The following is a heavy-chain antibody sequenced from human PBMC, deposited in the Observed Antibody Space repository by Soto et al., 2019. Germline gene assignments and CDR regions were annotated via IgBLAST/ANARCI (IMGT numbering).Heavy chain of an antibody. J-gene: IGHJ4*02. CDR2: IDPSDSYT. CDR1: GYSFTSYW. CDR3: ARQGGGHSYGWDYCDY. D-gene: IGHD5-18*01. V-gene: IGHV5-10-1*01. Sequence: GESLKISCKGSGYSFTSYWISWVRQMPGKGLEWMGRIDPSDSYTNYSPSFQCHVTISADKSISTAYLQWSSLKASDTAMSYCARQGGGHSYGWDYCDYCGKGTLVTVSS.